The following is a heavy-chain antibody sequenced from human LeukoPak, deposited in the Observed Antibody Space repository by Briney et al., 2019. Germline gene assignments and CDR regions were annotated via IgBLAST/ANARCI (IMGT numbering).Heavy chain of an antibody. CDR2: ISGSGDTT. Sequence: GGSLSLLRAASGILVCSNYMRWARQAPGKGLEWVSGISGSGDTTYSAASVKGRFTISRDNSKNKLYLQMNSLRAEDTAVYYCAKIPYGDNGYIRKLTDYWGQGTLVTVSS. J-gene: IGHJ4*02. D-gene: IGHD4/OR15-4a*01. CDR1: GILVCSNY. V-gene: IGHV3-23*01. CDR3: AKIPYGDNGYIRKLTDY.